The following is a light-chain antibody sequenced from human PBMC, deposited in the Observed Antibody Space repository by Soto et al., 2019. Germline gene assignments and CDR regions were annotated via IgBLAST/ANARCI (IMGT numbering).Light chain of an antibody. CDR3: QKYKSAPSLT. Sequence: DIQMTQSPSSLSASVGDRVTITCRASQGISNFLAWYQHKPGKVPKLLIYAASTLQSGVPSRFSGSASGTDFTLTISSLQPEDVATYYCQKYKSAPSLTFGGGTKVEIK. CDR1: QGISNF. J-gene: IGKJ4*01. V-gene: IGKV1-27*01. CDR2: AAS.